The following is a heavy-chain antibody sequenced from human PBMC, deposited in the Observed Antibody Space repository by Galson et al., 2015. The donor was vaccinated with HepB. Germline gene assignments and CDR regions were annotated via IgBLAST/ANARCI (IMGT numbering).Heavy chain of an antibody. J-gene: IGHJ3*02. V-gene: IGHV4-4*07. CDR1: GGSISSYY. CDR3: ARETREMATIPDAFDI. CDR2: IYTSGST. Sequence: ETLSLTCTVSGGSISSYYWSWIRQPAGKGLEWIGRIYTSGSTNYNPSLKSRVTMSVDTSKNQFSLKLSSVTAADTAVYYCARETREMATIPDAFDIWGQGTMVTVSS. D-gene: IGHD5-24*01.